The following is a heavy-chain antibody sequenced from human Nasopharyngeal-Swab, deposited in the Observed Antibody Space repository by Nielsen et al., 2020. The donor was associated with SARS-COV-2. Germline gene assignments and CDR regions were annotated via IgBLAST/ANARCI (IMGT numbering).Heavy chain of an antibody. J-gene: IGHJ4*02. D-gene: IGHD3-10*01. Sequence: ASVKVSCKASGYTFTSYDINWVRQATGQGLEWMGWMNPNSGNTGYAQRFQGRVTMTRNTSISTAYMELSSLRSEDTAVYYCARGRPRGGSGSYGYWGQGTLVTVSS. CDR3: ARGRPRGGSGSYGY. CDR1: GYTFTSYD. V-gene: IGHV1-8*01. CDR2: MNPNSGNT.